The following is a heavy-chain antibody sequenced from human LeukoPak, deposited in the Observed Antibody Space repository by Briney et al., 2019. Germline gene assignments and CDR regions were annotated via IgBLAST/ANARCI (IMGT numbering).Heavy chain of an antibody. Sequence: GGSLRLSCAASGFTFSSYRMNWVRQAPGKGLEWVSSISSSSSYIYYADSVKGRFTISRDNAKNSLYLQMNSLRAEDTAVYYCAREAFYGDYGFDYWGQGTLVTVSS. CDR3: AREAFYGDYGFDY. J-gene: IGHJ4*02. CDR1: GFTFSSYR. D-gene: IGHD4-17*01. V-gene: IGHV3-21*01. CDR2: ISSSSSYI.